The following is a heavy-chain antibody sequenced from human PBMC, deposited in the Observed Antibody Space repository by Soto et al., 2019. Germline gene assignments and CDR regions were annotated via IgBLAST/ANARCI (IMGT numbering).Heavy chain of an antibody. D-gene: IGHD6-13*01. CDR3: ARGSTGYSSSWYRY. Sequence: QVQLQESGPGLVKPSETLSLTCTVSGGSISSYYWSWIRQPPGKGLEWIGYIYYSGSTNYNPSLTSRVTXXVXPXXNQFSLKLSSVTAADTAVYYCARGSTGYSSSWYRYWGQGTLVTVSS. CDR1: GGSISSYY. V-gene: IGHV4-59*08. CDR2: IYYSGST. J-gene: IGHJ4*02.